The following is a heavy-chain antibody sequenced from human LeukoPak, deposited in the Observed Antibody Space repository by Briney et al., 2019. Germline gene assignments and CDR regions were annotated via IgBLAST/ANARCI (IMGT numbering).Heavy chain of an antibody. Sequence: SETLSLTCTVSGYSISSGYYWGWIRQPPGKGLEWIASIYHSGSAYYNPSLKSRATISVDTSKNHFSLRLTSVTAADTAVYYCARTMVRGSDYYYMDVWGKGTTVTISS. D-gene: IGHD3-10*01. CDR3: ARTMVRGSDYYYMDV. J-gene: IGHJ6*03. V-gene: IGHV4-38-2*02. CDR2: IYHSGSA. CDR1: GYSISSGYY.